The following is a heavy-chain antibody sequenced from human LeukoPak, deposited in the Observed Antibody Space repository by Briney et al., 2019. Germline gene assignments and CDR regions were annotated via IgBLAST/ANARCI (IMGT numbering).Heavy chain of an antibody. CDR1: GYTFTGYY. J-gene: IGHJ3*02. CDR2: INTNSGGT. D-gene: IGHD2-2*01. V-gene: IGHV1-2*02. CDR3: ARPYPRTPDAFDI. Sequence: ASVKVSCKASGYTFTGYYMHWVRQAPGQGLEWMGWINTNSGGTNYAQKFQGRVTMTRDTSISTAYMELSRLRSDDTAVYYCARPYPRTPDAFDIWGQGTMVTVSS.